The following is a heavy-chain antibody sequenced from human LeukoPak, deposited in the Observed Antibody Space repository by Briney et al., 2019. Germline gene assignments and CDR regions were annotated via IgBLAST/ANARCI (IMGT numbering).Heavy chain of an antibody. D-gene: IGHD1-26*01. CDR3: ARDPYSGTYSDYYYYYMDV. J-gene: IGHJ6*03. CDR2: ITSTGCYI. CDR1: AFTFSDYN. V-gene: IGHV3-21*01. Sequence: GGSLRLSCAASAFTFSDYNMNWVRQAPGKGMEWASSITSTGCYIYYADSVKGRFTISRDNSKNSLFLQLNSLRAEDTAVYYCARDPYSGTYSDYYYYYMDVWGKGTTVTVSS.